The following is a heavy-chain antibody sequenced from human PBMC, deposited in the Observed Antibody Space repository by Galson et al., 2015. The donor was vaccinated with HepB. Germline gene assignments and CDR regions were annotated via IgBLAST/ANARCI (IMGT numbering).Heavy chain of an antibody. D-gene: IGHD4-11*01. CDR3: AKASRDSNYYFDC. V-gene: IGHV3-23*01. J-gene: IGHJ4*02. CDR2: ISGNGGST. CDR1: GSTFSSSP. Sequence: SLRLSCAASGSTFSSSPMTWVRQAPGKGLEWVSAISGNGGSTFYADSVKGRFTISRDNSKNTLYLQMDSLRAEETAVYYCAKASRDSNYYFDCWGQGTLVTVSS.